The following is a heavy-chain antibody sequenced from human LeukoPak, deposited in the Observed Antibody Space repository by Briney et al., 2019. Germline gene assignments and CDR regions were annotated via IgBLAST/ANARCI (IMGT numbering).Heavy chain of an antibody. CDR3: SRERFYGMDV. CDR1: GFSFGRYS. Sequence: PGGSLRLSCAASGFSFGRYSMDWVRQAPGKGLAWIAYISDDGRTKYYADSVKGRFTISRDNDNDSVFLEMNSLRNEDTAVYYCSRERFYGMDVWGQGTTVSDTS. V-gene: IGHV3-48*02. CDR2: ISDDGRTK. J-gene: IGHJ6*02. D-gene: IGHD3-16*01.